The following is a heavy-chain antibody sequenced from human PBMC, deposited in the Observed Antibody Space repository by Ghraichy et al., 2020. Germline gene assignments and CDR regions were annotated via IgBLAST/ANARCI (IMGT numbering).Heavy chain of an antibody. CDR1: GGSIHSGTYF. CDR3: ASTRQHCSSTACADAFDI. CDR2: VYYSGST. D-gene: IGHD2-2*01. V-gene: IGHV4-39*02. Sequence: SETLSLTCTVSGGSIHSGTYFWGWIRQPPGEGLEWIGTVYYSGSTDYNPSLKSRVTISVGSSKKFFSLRMTSVTAADTAMYYCASTRQHCSSTACADAFDIWGQGTMVTVSS. J-gene: IGHJ3*02.